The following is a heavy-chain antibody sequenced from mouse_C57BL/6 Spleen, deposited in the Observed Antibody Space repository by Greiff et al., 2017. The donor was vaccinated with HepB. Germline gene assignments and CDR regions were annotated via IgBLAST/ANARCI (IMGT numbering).Heavy chain of an antibody. V-gene: IGHV1-18*01. CDR3: AISNYYGSSWFAY. J-gene: IGHJ3*01. Sequence: EVHLVESGPELVKPGASVKIPCKASGYTFTDYNMDWVKQSHGKSLEWIGDINPNNGGTIYNQKFKGKATLTVDKSSSTAYMELRSLTSEDTAVYYCAISNYYGSSWFAYWGQGTLVTVSA. D-gene: IGHD1-1*01. CDR2: INPNNGGT. CDR1: GYTFTDYN.